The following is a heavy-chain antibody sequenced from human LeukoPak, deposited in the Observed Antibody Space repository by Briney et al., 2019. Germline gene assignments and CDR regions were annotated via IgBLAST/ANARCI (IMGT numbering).Heavy chain of an antibody. CDR2: IYYRGTT. CDR1: GGSISSSNYY. J-gene: IGHJ6*02. V-gene: IGHV4-39*07. CDR3: ARGIVHYGPGENYYGMDV. Sequence: PSETLSLTCTVSGGSISSSNYYWGWIRQPPGKGLEWIGSIYYRGTTYYNPSLKSRVTISVDTSKNQFSLKLNSVTAADTAVYYCARGIVHYGPGENYYGMDVWGQGTTVTVSS. D-gene: IGHD3-10*01.